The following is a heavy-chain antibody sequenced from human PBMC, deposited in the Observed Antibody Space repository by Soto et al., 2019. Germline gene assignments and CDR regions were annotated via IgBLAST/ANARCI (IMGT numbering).Heavy chain of an antibody. V-gene: IGHV3-30-3*01. D-gene: IGHD3-22*01. CDR3: ARESKTYYYDSSGYYPLGY. CDR1: GFTFSSYA. Sequence: ESGGGVVQPGRSLRLSCAASGFTFSSYAMHWVRQAPGKGLEWVAVISYDGSNKYYADSVKGRFTISRDNSKNTLYLQMNSLRAEDTAVYYCARESKTYYYDSSGYYPLGYWGQGTLVTGSS. J-gene: IGHJ4*02. CDR2: ISYDGSNK.